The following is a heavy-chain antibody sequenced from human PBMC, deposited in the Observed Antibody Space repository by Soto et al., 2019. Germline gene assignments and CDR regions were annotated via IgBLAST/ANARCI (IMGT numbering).Heavy chain of an antibody. Sequence: SVKVSCKAYGGTFSSYGISWVRQAPGQGLEWMGGIIPLFGTTNFAHKSKGRVTITADESTSTVYMELSSLRFEDTAIYYCARAHGSSWYNWFDPWGQGTLVTVSS. V-gene: IGHV1-69*13. CDR1: GGTFSSYG. J-gene: IGHJ5*02. D-gene: IGHD6-19*01. CDR3: ARAHGSSWYNWFDP. CDR2: IIPLFGTT.